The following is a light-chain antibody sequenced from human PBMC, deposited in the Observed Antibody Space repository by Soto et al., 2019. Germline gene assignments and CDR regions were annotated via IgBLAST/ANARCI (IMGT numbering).Light chain of an antibody. CDR1: PSDVGGSNS. Sequence: QYDLTQPPSASGSPGQSVTISCTGPPSDVGGSNSVYWYQQHPGKAPNLMIYDVNKRPSGVPDRLSGSKSGNTASLTVSGLQAADEAYDLCSSAAPSYVVFGGGTKVTVL. CDR2: DVN. V-gene: IGLV2-8*01. CDR3: SSAAPSYVV. J-gene: IGLJ2*01.